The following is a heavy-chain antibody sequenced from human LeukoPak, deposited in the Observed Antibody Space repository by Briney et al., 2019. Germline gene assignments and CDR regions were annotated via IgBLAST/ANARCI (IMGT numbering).Heavy chain of an antibody. V-gene: IGHV3-23*01. CDR3: AKGGVATMRDGYNYYYYYMEV. CDR2: ISGSGATT. Sequence: GGSLRLSCAASGFTFSSCAMTWVRQAPGKGLEWVSSISGSGATTYYADSVKGRFTISRDNSNNTVYLQMNSLRAEDTAVYYCAKGGVATMRDGYNYYYYYMEVWGRGTTVTVSS. D-gene: IGHD5-24*01. CDR1: GFTFSSCA. J-gene: IGHJ6*03.